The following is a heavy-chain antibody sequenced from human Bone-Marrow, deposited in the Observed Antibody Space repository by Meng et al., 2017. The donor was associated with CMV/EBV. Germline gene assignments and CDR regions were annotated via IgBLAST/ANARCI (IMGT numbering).Heavy chain of an antibody. CDR3: ATSPSMVRGVTRD. CDR1: GFTFSSYS. D-gene: IGHD3-10*01. J-gene: IGHJ4*01. Sequence: GESLKISCAASGFTFSSYSMNWVRQAPGKGLEWVSYISSSSSTIYYADSVKGRFTISRDNAKNSLYLQMNNLRAEDTAVYYCATSPSMVRGVTRDWGLGTLVTVSS. V-gene: IGHV3-48*04. CDR2: ISSSSSTI.